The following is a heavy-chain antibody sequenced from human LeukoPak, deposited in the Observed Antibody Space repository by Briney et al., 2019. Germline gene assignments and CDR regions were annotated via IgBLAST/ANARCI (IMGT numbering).Heavy chain of an antibody. V-gene: IGHV3-64*01. D-gene: IGHD5-24*01. Sequence: GGSLRLSCAASGFTFSSYGMSWVRQAPGKGLEYVSAISSNGGSTYYANSVKGRFTISRDNSKNTLYLQMGSLRAEDMAVYYCARARLQPYFDYWGQGTLVTVSS. J-gene: IGHJ4*02. CDR1: GFTFSSYG. CDR3: ARARLQPYFDY. CDR2: ISSNGGST.